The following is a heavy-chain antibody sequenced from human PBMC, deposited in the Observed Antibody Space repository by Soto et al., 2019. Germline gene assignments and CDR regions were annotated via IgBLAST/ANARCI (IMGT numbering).Heavy chain of an antibody. Sequence: EVQLLESGGGLVQPGGSLRLSCAASGFTFSNYAMTWVRQAPGKGLDWVSCIIGSGTSTSYADSVKGRFTISRYNSKNTLYLQMNRLKDEDTGIYYCAKDRSNLARGHYCSDYWGQGTLVTVSS. J-gene: IGHJ4*02. CDR1: GFTFSNYA. CDR2: IIGSGTST. D-gene: IGHD2-15*01. CDR3: AKDRSNLARGHYCSDY. V-gene: IGHV3-23*01.